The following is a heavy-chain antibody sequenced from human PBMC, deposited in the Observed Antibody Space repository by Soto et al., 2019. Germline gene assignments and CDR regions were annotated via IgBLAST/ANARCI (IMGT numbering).Heavy chain of an antibody. CDR2: ISFDGSNK. J-gene: IGHJ6*02. CDR1: GFPFSHYP. D-gene: IGHD2-21*02. V-gene: IGHV3-30*04. Sequence: QMQLVQSGGGVVQPGRSLRLSCAASGFPFSHYPMHWVRQAPGKGLEWVAVISFDGSNKFYADSVKGRFTISKDNSQNTLYLQMNDLRHEDTAVYYCARLPGPLVSVLYIYPLDARESPSDVDIWGQGTTVTVSS. CDR3: ARLPGPLVSVLYIYPLDARESPSDVDI.